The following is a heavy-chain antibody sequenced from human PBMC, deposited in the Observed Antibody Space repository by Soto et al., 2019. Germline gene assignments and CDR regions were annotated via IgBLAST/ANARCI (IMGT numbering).Heavy chain of an antibody. Sequence: SETLSLTCTVSGDSISSGNKYWSWIRQAPGKGLEWIGYIFSSGTTYYNPSLKSRLTISVDTSKNQFSLKLSSVTAADTAVYYCDGGSGYPTGVWGQGTTVTVSS. J-gene: IGHJ6*02. CDR2: IFSSGTT. D-gene: IGHD3-22*01. CDR3: DGGSGYPTGV. V-gene: IGHV4-30-4*01. CDR1: GDSISSGNKY.